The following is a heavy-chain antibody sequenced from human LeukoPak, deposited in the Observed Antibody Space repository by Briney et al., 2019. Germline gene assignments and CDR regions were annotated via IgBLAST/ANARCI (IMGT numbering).Heavy chain of an antibody. J-gene: IGHJ5*02. D-gene: IGHD4-17*01. Sequence: GGSLRLSCAASGFTFSSYAMHWVRQAPGKGLEWVAVIPYDGSNKYYADSVKGRFTISRDNSKNTLYLQMNSLRAEDTAVYYCAGGLPSEFGVTTHPNWFDPWGQGTLVTVSS. CDR2: IPYDGSNK. CDR1: GFTFSSYA. V-gene: IGHV3-30-3*01. CDR3: AGGLPSEFGVTTHPNWFDP.